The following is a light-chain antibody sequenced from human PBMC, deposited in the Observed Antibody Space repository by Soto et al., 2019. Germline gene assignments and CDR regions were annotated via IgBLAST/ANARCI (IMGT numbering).Light chain of an antibody. V-gene: IGKV1-5*01. Sequence: DIQMTQSPSTLSASVGDRVTITCRASQSISSWLAWYQQKPGKAPKLLIYDASSLESGVPSRFSGSGSGTEFTRTISSLQPDDFATYYFQKYNSYFPWTFGQGTKGEIK. CDR2: DAS. J-gene: IGKJ1*01. CDR3: QKYNSYFPWT. CDR1: QSISSW.